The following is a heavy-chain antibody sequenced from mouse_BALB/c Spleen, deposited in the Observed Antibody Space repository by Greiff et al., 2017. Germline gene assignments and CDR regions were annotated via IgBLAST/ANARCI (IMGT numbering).Heavy chain of an antibody. CDR3: ASSIYYDPDY. D-gene: IGHD2-4*01. Sequence: QVQLQQSAAELARPGASVKMSCKASGYTFTSYTMHWVKQRPGQGLEWIGYINPSCGYTEYNQKFKDKTTLTADKSSSTAYMQLSSLTSEDSAVYYCASSIYYDPDYWGQGTTLTVSS. CDR2: INPSCGYT. CDR1: GYTFTSYT. J-gene: IGHJ2*01. V-gene: IGHV1-4*02.